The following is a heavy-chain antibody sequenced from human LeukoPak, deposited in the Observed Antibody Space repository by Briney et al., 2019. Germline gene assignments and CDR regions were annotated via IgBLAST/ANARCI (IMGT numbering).Heavy chain of an antibody. CDR3: ARNRQTQIRTYYYDSSGYIRFDP. CDR1: GFTFSSYG. CDR2: IRYDGSNK. D-gene: IGHD3-22*01. V-gene: IGHV3-30*02. J-gene: IGHJ5*02. Sequence: GGSLRLSCAASGFTFSSYGMHWVRQAPGKGLEWVAFIRYDGSNKYYADSVKGRFTISRDNSKNTLYLQMNSLRAEDTAVYYCARNRQTQIRTYYYDSSGYIRFDPWGQGTLVTVSS.